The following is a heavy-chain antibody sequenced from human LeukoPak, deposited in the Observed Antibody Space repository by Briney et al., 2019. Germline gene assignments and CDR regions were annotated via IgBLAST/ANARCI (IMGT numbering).Heavy chain of an antibody. CDR1: GGTFSSYA. J-gene: IGHJ4*02. CDR3: ARGAVIAVAGNNYFDY. V-gene: IGHV1-69*01. Sequence: SVKVSCKASGGTFSSYAISWVRQAPGQGLEWMGGIIPIFGTANYAQKFQGRVAITADESTSTAYMELSSLRSEDTAVYYCARGAVIAVAGNNYFDYWGQGTLVTVSS. CDR2: IIPIFGTA. D-gene: IGHD6-19*01.